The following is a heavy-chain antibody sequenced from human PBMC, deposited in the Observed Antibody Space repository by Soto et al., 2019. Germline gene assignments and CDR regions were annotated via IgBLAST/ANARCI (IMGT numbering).Heavy chain of an antibody. CDR3: ARDIGEMSAV. Sequence: SLRLSCTGSXFTFSSSTMTWVRQGPGKGLEWVSSISSSSSYIYFADSLKGRFTISRDNAKNSLYLQMNSLRAEDTAVYYCARDIGEMSAVWGQGTQVTVSS. CDR1: XFTFSSST. CDR2: ISSSSSYI. J-gene: IGHJ4*02. V-gene: IGHV3-21*06. D-gene: IGHD3-10*01.